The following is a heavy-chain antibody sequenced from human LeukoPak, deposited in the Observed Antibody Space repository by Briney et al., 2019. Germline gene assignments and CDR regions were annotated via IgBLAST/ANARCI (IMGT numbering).Heavy chain of an antibody. CDR1: GFTFSSYA. J-gene: IGHJ4*02. Sequence: LPGGSLRLSCAASGFTFSSYAMHWVRQAPGKGLEWVAVISSDGSNKYYADSVKGRFTISRDNSKNTLYLQMNSLRAEDTAVYYCAKDAHGVVVPAAYFDYWGQGTLVTVSS. V-gene: IGHV3-30*04. CDR2: ISSDGSNK. D-gene: IGHD2-2*01. CDR3: AKDAHGVVVPAAYFDY.